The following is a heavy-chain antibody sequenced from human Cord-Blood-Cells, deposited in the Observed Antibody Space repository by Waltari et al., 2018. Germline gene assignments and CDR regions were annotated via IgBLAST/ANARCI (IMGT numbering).Heavy chain of an antibody. J-gene: IGHJ3*02. D-gene: IGHD6-13*01. CDR2: VDPEDGET. V-gene: IGHV1-69-2*01. Sequence: EVQLVQSGAEVKKPGDTAKISFQVSGYTLPDYYMHWLHQAPGKGLEWMGLVDPEDGETIYAEKFQGRVTITADTSTDTAYMELSSLRSEDTAVYYCATVGSSRGFDAFDIWGQGTMVTVSS. CDR3: ATVGSSRGFDAFDI. CDR1: GYTLPDYY.